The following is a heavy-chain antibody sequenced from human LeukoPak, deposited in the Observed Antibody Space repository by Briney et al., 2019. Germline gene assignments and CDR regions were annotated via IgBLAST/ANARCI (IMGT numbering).Heavy chain of an antibody. J-gene: IGHJ2*01. CDR2: INHSGST. CDR3: ARGVSSSSRYWYFDL. CDR1: AGSFSGYY. V-gene: IGHV4-34*01. Sequence: SSETLSLTCACYAGSFSGYYWSWIRQPPGKGLEWIGEINHSGSTNYNPSLKSRVTISVDTSKNQFSLKLSSVTAADTAVYYCARGVSSSSRYWYFDLWGRGTLVTVSS. D-gene: IGHD6-6*01.